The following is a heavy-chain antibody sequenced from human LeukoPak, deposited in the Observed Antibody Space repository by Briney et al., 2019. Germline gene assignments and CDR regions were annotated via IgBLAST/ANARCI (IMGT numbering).Heavy chain of an antibody. Sequence: GGSLRLSCAASGFTFSSCGMSWVRQAPGKGLEWVSYISSSSSTIYYADSVKGRFTISRDNAKNSLYLQMNTLRAEDTAVYYCARDRHKYNYDSGGYPPYWGQGTLVTVSS. V-gene: IGHV3-48*01. CDR1: GFTFSSCG. J-gene: IGHJ4*02. CDR3: ARDRHKYNYDSGGYPPY. CDR2: ISSSSSTI. D-gene: IGHD3-22*01.